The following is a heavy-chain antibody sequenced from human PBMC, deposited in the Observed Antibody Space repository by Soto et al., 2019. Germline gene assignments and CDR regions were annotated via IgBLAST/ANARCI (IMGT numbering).Heavy chain of an antibody. CDR1: GCSISSGDYY. CDR2: IYYSGST. J-gene: IGHJ5*02. CDR3: ARDAAADRNWFDP. Sequence: SETLSLTCTFSGCSISSGDYYWSWIRQPPGKGLEWIGYIYYSGSTNYNPSLKSRVTISVDTSKNQFSLKLSSVTAADTAVYYCARDAAADRNWFDPWGQGTLVTVSS. V-gene: IGHV4-30-4*01. D-gene: IGHD6-13*01.